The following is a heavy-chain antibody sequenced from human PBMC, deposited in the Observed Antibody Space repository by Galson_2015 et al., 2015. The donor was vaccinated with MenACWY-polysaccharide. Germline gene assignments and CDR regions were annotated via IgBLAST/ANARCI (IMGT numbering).Heavy chain of an antibody. D-gene: IGHD5-12*01. CDR1: GGSISSSSYY. CDR3: ARQGGSGRSHDY. CDR2: IYYGGST. Sequence: ETLSLTCTVSGGSISSSSYYWGWIRQPPGKGLEWIGTIYYGGSTYYNPSLKSRVTIPVDTSKNQFSLKLTSVTAADTAVYYCARQGGSGRSHDYWGQGTLVTVSS. V-gene: IGHV4-39*01. J-gene: IGHJ4*02.